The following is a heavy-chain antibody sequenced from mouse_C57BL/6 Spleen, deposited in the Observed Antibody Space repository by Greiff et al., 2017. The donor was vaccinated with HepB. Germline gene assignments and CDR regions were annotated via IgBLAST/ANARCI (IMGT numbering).Heavy chain of an antibody. Sequence: EVKVEESGGGLVKPGGSLKLSCAASGFTFSSYAMSWVRQTPEKRLEWVATISDGGGYTYYPDNVKGRFTISRDNAKNNLYLQMSHLKSEDTAMYYCAREGYDDYDYFDYWGQGTTLTVSS. D-gene: IGHD2-3*01. V-gene: IGHV5-4*01. CDR2: ISDGGGYT. J-gene: IGHJ2*01. CDR1: GFTFSSYA. CDR3: AREGYDDYDYFDY.